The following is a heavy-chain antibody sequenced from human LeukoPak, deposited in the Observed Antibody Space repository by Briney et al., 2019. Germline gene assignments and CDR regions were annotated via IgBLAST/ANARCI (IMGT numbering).Heavy chain of an antibody. Sequence: GGSLRLSCAASGFTFSSYAMSWVRQAPGKGLEWVSAISGSGGSTYYADSVKGRFTISRDNSKNTLYLQMNSLRAEDTAVYYCANHKAFLVFDPMFSGMDVWGQGTTVTVSS. D-gene: IGHD3-10*02. J-gene: IGHJ6*02. CDR2: ISGSGGST. V-gene: IGHV3-23*01. CDR1: GFTFSSYA. CDR3: ANHKAFLVFDPMFSGMDV.